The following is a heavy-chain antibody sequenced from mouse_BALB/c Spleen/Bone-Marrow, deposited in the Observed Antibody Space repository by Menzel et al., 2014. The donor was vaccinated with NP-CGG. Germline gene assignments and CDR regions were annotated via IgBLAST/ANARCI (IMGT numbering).Heavy chain of an antibody. D-gene: IGHD2-4*01. J-gene: IGHJ2*01. V-gene: IGHV5-9-3*01. CDR2: ISSGGSYT. CDR3: ARHGITRLLDY. CDR1: GFTFSSYA. Sequence: EVQLVESGGGLVKPGGSLKLSCAASGFTFSSYAMSWVRQTPEKRLEWVATISSGGSYTYYPDSVKGRSTISRDNAKNTLYLQMSSLRSEDTAMYYCARHGITRLLDYWGQGTTLTVSS.